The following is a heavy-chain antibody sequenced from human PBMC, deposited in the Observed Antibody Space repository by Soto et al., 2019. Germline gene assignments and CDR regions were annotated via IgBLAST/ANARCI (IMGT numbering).Heavy chain of an antibody. Sequence: GTLRLPCVVSGFTFHTFALTWVRQAPGKGLEWVSALSGSGSLSYYADSVKGRFTISRDNSKNTLYLQMNNLRVDETAVYFCARDRGGALDSWGQGTLVTVYS. V-gene: IGHV3-23*01. CDR1: GFTFHTFA. CDR3: ARDRGGALDS. D-gene: IGHD2-15*01. J-gene: IGHJ4*02. CDR2: LSGSGSLS.